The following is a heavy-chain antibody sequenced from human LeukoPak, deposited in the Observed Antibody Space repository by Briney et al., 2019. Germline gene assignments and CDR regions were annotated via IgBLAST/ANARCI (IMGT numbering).Heavy chain of an antibody. V-gene: IGHV1-69*05. D-gene: IGHD3-22*01. CDR1: GGTFTSYA. J-gene: IGHJ5*02. CDR2: IIPIFGTA. Sequence: SVTVSCTASGGTFTSYAISWVRQAPGQGLEWMGGIIPIFGTANYAQKFQGRVTITTDESTSTAYLELSSLSSEDTAVYYCARDLGYYDSSGYHIRNWFDPWGQGTLVTVSS. CDR3: ARDLGYYDSSGYHIRNWFDP.